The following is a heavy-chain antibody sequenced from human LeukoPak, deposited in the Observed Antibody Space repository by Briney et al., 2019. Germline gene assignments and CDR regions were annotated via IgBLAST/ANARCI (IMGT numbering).Heavy chain of an antibody. CDR1: GFTFSSYA. V-gene: IGHV3-30-3*01. CDR3: ARDYGGNLDY. D-gene: IGHD4-23*01. CDR2: ISYDGSNK. Sequence: GGSLRLSCAASGFTFSSYAMHWVRQAPGKGLEWVAVISYDGSNKYYADSVKGRFTISRDNSKNTLYLQMNSLRAGDTAVYYCARDYGGNLDYWGQGTLVTVSS. J-gene: IGHJ4*02.